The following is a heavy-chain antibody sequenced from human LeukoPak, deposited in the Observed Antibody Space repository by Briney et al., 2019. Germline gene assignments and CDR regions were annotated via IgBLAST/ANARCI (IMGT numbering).Heavy chain of an antibody. CDR2: IKSKTDGGTT. J-gene: IGHJ5*02. Sequence: RGSLRLSCAASGFTFSNAWMSWVRQAPGKGLEWVGRIKSKTDGGTTDYAAPVKGRFTISRDDSKNTLYLQMNSLKTEDTAVYYCTTLKYSSGWYGGFDPWGQGTLVTVSS. CDR3: TTLKYSSGWYGGFDP. V-gene: IGHV3-15*01. D-gene: IGHD6-19*01. CDR1: GFTFSNAW.